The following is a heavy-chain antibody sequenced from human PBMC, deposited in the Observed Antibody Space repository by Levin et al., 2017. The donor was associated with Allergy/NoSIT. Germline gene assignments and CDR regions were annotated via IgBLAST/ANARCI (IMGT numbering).Heavy chain of an antibody. J-gene: IGHJ4*02. V-gene: IGHV4-31*03. CDR1: GVSVSSGGYY. D-gene: IGHD3-10*01. CDR3: AGAPVNYVGSGTYSPGKFDY. Sequence: PSETLSLTCTVSGVSVSSGGYYWSWIRQHPGKGLEWIGYIYYSGSTYYNPSLKSRVTISVDTSKNQFSLKLNSVTAADTAVYHCAGAPVNYVGSGTYSPGKFDYWGQGTLVTVSS. CDR2: IYYSGST.